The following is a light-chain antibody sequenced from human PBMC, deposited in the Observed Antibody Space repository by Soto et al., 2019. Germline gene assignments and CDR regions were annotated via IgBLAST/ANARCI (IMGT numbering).Light chain of an antibody. CDR2: SNN. CDR1: SSNIGSNS. J-gene: IGLJ3*02. V-gene: IGLV1-44*01. Sequence: QSVLTQPPSASGTPGQRVTISCSGSSSNIGSNSVNWYQQLPGTAPKLLMYSNNQRPSGVPDRFSGSKSGTSASLAISGLQSEDEADYYCAAWDDSLNGRWVFGGGTKVTVL. CDR3: AAWDDSLNGRWV.